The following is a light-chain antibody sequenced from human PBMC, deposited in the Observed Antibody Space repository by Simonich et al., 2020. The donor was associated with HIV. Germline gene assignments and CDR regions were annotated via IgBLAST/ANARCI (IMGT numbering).Light chain of an antibody. V-gene: IGKV2-28*01. Sequence: DIVMTQSPLSLPVTPGEPASISYRTSQSLLSSNGYNYLDWYLQKPGQSPHLLIYLGSTRASGVPDRFSGSGSGTDFTLKISRVEAEDVGVYYCMQARQTPFTVGPGTKVDIK. CDR3: MQARQTPFT. J-gene: IGKJ3*01. CDR1: QSLLSSNGYNY. CDR2: LGS.